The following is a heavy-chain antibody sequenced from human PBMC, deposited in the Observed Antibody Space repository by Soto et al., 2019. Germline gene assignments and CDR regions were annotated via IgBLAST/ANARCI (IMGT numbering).Heavy chain of an antibody. CDR1: GGSVSSGSYY. V-gene: IGHV4-61*01. Sequence: SETLSLTCTVSGGSVSSGSYYWSWIRQPPGKGLEWIGYIYYSGSTNYNPSLKSRVTISVDTSKNQFSLKLSSVTAAETAVYYRDRNKNTYIVATRASDYWGQGTLVTVSS. D-gene: IGHD5-12*01. CDR2: IYYSGST. CDR3: DRNKNTYIVATRASDY. J-gene: IGHJ4*02.